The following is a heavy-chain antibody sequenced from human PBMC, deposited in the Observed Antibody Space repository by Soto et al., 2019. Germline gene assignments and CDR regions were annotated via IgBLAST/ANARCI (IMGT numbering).Heavy chain of an antibody. Sequence: PXESLRLSFAASGFTFSSYAVHWVRQAPGKGLEWVAVISYDGSNKYYADSVKGRFTISRDNSKNTLYLQMNSLRAEDTAVYYCARDGPSYDSSGYYYPNHYYYYGMDVWGQGTTVTVSS. V-gene: IGHV3-30-3*01. J-gene: IGHJ6*02. CDR2: ISYDGSNK. CDR3: ARDGPSYDSSGYYYPNHYYYYGMDV. D-gene: IGHD3-22*01. CDR1: GFTFSSYA.